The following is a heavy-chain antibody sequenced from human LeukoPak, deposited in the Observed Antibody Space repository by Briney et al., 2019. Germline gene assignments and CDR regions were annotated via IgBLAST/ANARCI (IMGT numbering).Heavy chain of an antibody. Sequence: PGRSLRLSCAASGFTFSNYGMHWVRQAPGKGLEWVAVIWYDGSNKYYADSVKGRFTISRDNSKNTLYLQMNSLRAEDTAFYYCAKDDVPQSPLGDLSPWGVFDYWGQGTLVTVSS. V-gene: IGHV3-33*06. CDR2: IWYDGSNK. J-gene: IGHJ4*02. CDR1: GFTFSNYG. D-gene: IGHD3-16*02. CDR3: AKDDVPQSPLGDLSPWGVFDY.